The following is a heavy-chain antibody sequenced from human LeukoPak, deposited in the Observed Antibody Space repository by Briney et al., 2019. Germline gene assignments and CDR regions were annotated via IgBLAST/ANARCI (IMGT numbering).Heavy chain of an antibody. CDR1: GYTFTCYY. CDR3: ARLPNTIYYYYMDV. V-gene: IGHV1-2*02. CDR2: INPNSGGT. J-gene: IGHJ6*03. Sequence: ASVTVSFKASGYTFTCYYMHWVRQAPGQGLEGMGWINPNSGGTNYAQKFQGRVTMTRDTSISTAYMELSRLRSDDTAVYYCARLPNTIYYYYMDVWGKATTVTV.